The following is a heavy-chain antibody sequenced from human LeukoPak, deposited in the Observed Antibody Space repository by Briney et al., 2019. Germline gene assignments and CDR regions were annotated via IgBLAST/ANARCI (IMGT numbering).Heavy chain of an antibody. CDR3: AKYRELRYRNWFDP. V-gene: IGHV1-18*01. D-gene: IGHD1-26*01. CDR2: ISAYNGNT. Sequence: ASVKVSCKASGYTFTSYGISWVRQAPGQGLEWMGWISAYNGNTNYAQKLQGRVTMTTDTSTSTAYMELRSLRSDDTAVYYCAKYRELRYRNWFDPWGQGTLVTVSS. J-gene: IGHJ5*02. CDR1: GYTFTSYG.